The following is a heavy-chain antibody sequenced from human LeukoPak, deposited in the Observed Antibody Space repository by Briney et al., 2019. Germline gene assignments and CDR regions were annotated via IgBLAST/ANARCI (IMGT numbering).Heavy chain of an antibody. CDR3: ARMDRKKNWFDP. D-gene: IGHD1-14*01. J-gene: IGHJ5*02. V-gene: IGHV4-30-2*01. Sequence: SQTLSLTCAVSGGSISSGGYSWSWIRHPPGKGLEWTGYTYHSGSTYYNPSLKSRVTISVDRSKNQFSLKLSSVTAADTAVYYCARMDRKKNWFDPWGQGTLVTVSS. CDR1: GGSISSGGYS. CDR2: TYHSGST.